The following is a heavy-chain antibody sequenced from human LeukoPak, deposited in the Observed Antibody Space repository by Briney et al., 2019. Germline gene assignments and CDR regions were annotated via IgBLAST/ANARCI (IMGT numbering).Heavy chain of an antibody. D-gene: IGHD3-22*01. CDR3: AREGYYDSSGYFFDS. CDR1: GFTFSSYT. Sequence: PGGSLRLSCAASGFTFSSYTMNWVRQAPGKGLEWVSSIRSSSYYIYYADSVKGRFTISRDNAKNSLYLHTTSLRAEDTAVYYCAREGYYDSSGYFFDSWGQGTLVTVSS. J-gene: IGHJ4*02. V-gene: IGHV3-21*01. CDR2: IRSSSYYI.